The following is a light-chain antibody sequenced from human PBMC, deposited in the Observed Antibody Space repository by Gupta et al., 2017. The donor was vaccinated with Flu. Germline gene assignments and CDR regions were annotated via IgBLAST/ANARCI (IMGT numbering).Light chain of an antibody. V-gene: IGLV2-11*02. Sequence: TSSDVGGHNYVSWYQQHPGKAPKLMIYDVSKRPSGVPDRFSGSKSGNTASLTISGLQAEDEADYYCCSYVGTYTWVFGGGTKLTVL. CDR2: DVS. J-gene: IGLJ3*02. CDR3: CSYVGTYTWV. CDR1: SSDVGGHNY.